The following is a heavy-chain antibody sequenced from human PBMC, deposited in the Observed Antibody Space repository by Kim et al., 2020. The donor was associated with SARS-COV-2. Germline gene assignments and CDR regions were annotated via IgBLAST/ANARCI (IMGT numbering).Heavy chain of an antibody. CDR2: IYYSGST. Sequence: TLSLTCTVSGGSISSGGYYWSWIRQHPGKGLEWIGYIYYSGSTYYNPSLKSRVTISVDTSKNQFSLKLSSVTAADTAVYYCARGITIFGVVTNGMDVWGRGTTVTVSS. D-gene: IGHD3-3*01. CDR3: ARGITIFGVVTNGMDV. V-gene: IGHV4-31*03. J-gene: IGHJ6*02. CDR1: GGSISSGGYY.